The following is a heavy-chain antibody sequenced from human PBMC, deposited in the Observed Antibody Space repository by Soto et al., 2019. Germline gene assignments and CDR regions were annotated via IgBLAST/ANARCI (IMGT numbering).Heavy chain of an antibody. Sequence: LSLTCTVSGGSFPSGGYYWSWIRQRPGKGLEWIGYISYSGDTNYNPSLQSRVTISADASRSHFSLKLSSVSAADTAVYYCAREIGGDNYGFDSWGQGILVTVSS. CDR3: AREIGGDNYGFDS. CDR2: ISYSGDT. D-gene: IGHD3-10*01. V-gene: IGHV4-31*03. CDR1: GGSFPSGGYY. J-gene: IGHJ4*02.